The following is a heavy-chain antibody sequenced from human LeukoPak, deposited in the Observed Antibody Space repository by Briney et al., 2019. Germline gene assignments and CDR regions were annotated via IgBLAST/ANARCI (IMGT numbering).Heavy chain of an antibody. CDR1: GFTFSSYG. CDR2: IRYDGSNK. V-gene: IGHV3-30*02. D-gene: IGHD4-11*01. Sequence: GGSLRLSCAASGFTFSSYGMHWVRQAPGKGLEWVAFIRYDGSNKYYADSVKGRFTISRDNSKNTLYLQMNSLRAEDTAVYYCAKDLSFLTTVTTDWGQGTLVTVSS. CDR3: AKDLSFLTTVTTD. J-gene: IGHJ4*02.